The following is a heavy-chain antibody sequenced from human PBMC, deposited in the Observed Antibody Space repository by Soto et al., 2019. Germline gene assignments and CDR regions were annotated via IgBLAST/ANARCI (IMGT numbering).Heavy chain of an antibody. J-gene: IGHJ6*02. CDR3: ARVTPGNNLYYFSGLDV. D-gene: IGHD1-1*01. Sequence: QVHLVESGGGVVQPGRSLRLSCIASGFTSGTYAIHWVRQAPGKGLQWVALISYEGSNTYYADSVRGRFTISRDNSKNTVYLQMNSLRPEDAGVYYCARVTPGNNLYYFSGLDVWGQGTSVTVSS. CDR2: ISYEGSNT. V-gene: IGHV3-30-3*01. CDR1: GFTSGTYA.